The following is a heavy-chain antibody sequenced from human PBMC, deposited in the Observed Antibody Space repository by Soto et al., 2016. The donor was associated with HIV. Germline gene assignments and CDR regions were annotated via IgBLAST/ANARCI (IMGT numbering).Heavy chain of an antibody. V-gene: IGHV1-69*01. Sequence: QVQLVQSGAEVKKPGASVKVSCKASGYTFIGYYMHWVRQAPGQGLEWMGGIIPIFGTANYAQKFQGRVTITADESTSTAYMELSSLRSEDTAVYYCAREVEVSPSMDVWGQGTTVTVSS. D-gene: IGHD1-20*01. CDR2: IIPIFGTA. CDR1: GYTFIGYY. CDR3: AREVEVSPSMDV. J-gene: IGHJ6*02.